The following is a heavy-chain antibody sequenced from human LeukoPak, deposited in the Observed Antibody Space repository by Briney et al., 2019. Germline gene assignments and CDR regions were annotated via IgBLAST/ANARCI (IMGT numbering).Heavy chain of an antibody. CDR2: IYTSGST. D-gene: IGHD5-24*01. J-gene: IGHJ4*02. Sequence: SETLSLTCTVSGGSISSYYWSWIRQPAGKGLEWIGRIYTSGSTNYNPSLKSRVTMSVDTSKNQFSLKLSSVTAAGTAVYYCASGRDGYNYGKVTHYFDYWGQGTLVTVSS. CDR3: ASGRDGYNYGKVTHYFDY. CDR1: GGSISSYY. V-gene: IGHV4-4*07.